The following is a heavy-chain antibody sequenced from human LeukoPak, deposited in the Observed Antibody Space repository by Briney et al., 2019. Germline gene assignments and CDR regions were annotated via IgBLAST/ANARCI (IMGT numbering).Heavy chain of an antibody. CDR2: IYHSGST. V-gene: IGHV4-4*02. Sequence: PSETLSLTCAASGVSISSSNWWRWVRHPPGKGLEWIGDIYHSGSTNYNPSLKSRVAVSVDTSRNQFSLKLSSVTAAETAVYYCARGLWFGDENPPYFDYWGQGILVTVSS. CDR3: ARGLWFGDENPPYFDY. J-gene: IGHJ4*02. CDR1: GVSISSSNW. D-gene: IGHD3-10*01.